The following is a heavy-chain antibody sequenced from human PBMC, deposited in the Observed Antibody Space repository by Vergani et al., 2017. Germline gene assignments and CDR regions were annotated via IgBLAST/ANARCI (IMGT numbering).Heavy chain of an antibody. D-gene: IGHD3-3*01. CDR1: GGSISSYY. Sequence: QLQLQESGPGLVKPSETLSLTCTVSGGSISSYYWSWIRQPPGKGLEWIGYIYYSGSTNYTPSLKSRVTISVDTSKNQFSLKLSSVTAADTAVYYCASGLRFLEWLPRYWGQGTLVTVSS. CDR3: ASGLRFLEWLPRY. V-gene: IGHV4-59*12. J-gene: IGHJ4*02. CDR2: IYYSGST.